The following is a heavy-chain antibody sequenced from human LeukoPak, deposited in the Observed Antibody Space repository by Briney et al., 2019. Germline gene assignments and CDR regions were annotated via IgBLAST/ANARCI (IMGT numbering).Heavy chain of an antibody. Sequence: PGGSLRLSCAASGFTFGSFDMNWVRQAPGKGLEWVSGISGSGGSTYYADSVKGRLIISRDNSKNTLYLQMSSLRAEDTAVYYCARGFYGTFDYWGQGSLVTASS. D-gene: IGHD2/OR15-2a*01. CDR1: GFTFGSFD. J-gene: IGHJ4*02. V-gene: IGHV3-23*01. CDR3: ARGFYGTFDY. CDR2: ISGSGGST.